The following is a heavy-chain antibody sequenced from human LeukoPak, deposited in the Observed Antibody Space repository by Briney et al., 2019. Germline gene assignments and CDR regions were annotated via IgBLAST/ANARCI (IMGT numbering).Heavy chain of an antibody. CDR2: ISYDGSNK. CDR1: GFTFSSYA. V-gene: IGHV3-30-3*01. CDR3: ARSGDGYNPYYYYYGMDV. D-gene: IGHD5-24*01. J-gene: IGHJ6*02. Sequence: GGSLRLSCAASGFTFSSYAMSWVRQAPGKGLEWVAVISYDGSNKYYADSVKGRFTISRGNSKNTLYLQMNSLRAEDTAVYYCARSGDGYNPYYYYYGMDVWGQGTTVTVSS.